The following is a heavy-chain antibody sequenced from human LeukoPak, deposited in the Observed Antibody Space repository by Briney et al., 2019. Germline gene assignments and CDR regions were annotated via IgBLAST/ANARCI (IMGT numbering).Heavy chain of an antibody. CDR3: ARETDYGYSSGWYTYYFDY. CDR1: GFTFSSYW. J-gene: IGHJ4*02. CDR2: IKQDGSEK. D-gene: IGHD6-19*01. V-gene: IGHV3-7*03. Sequence: GGSLRLSCAASGFTFSSYWMSWVRQAPGKGLEGVANIKQDGSEKYYVDSVKGRFTISRDNAKNSLYLQMNSLRAEDTAVYYCARETDYGYSSGWYTYYFDYWGQGTLVTVSS.